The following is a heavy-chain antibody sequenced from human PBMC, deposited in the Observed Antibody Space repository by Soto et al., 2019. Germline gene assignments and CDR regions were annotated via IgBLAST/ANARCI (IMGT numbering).Heavy chain of an antibody. CDR2: INAGNGNT. D-gene: IGHD6-19*01. V-gene: IGHV1-3*01. J-gene: IGHJ4*02. CDR3: AAIAVAGTGNGY. Sequence: ASVKVSFKASGYTFTSYAMHWVRQAPGQRLEWMGWINAGNGNTKYSQKFQGRVTITRDTSASTAYMELSSLRSEDAAVYYCAAIAVAGTGNGYWGQGTLVTVS. CDR1: GYTFTSYA.